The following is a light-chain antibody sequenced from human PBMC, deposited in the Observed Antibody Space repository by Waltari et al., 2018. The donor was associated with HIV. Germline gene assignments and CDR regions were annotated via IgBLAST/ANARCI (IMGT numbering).Light chain of an antibody. CDR3: NSYRSDSTYV. Sequence: QSALTQPASVSGSPGQSITISCPGTSRDVGGYNFVSWYQQHPGKVPKLIIYEVSKRPSGVSNRFSASKSGNTTSLTISGLQAEDEADYYCNSYRSDSTYVFGTGTKVTVL. J-gene: IGLJ1*01. CDR2: EVS. V-gene: IGLV2-14*03. CDR1: SRDVGGYNF.